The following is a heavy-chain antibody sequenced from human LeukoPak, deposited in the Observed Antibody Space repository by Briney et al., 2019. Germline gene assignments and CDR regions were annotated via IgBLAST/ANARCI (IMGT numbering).Heavy chain of an antibody. J-gene: IGHJ4*02. D-gene: IGHD3-22*01. V-gene: IGHV3-73*01. Sequence: PGGSLRLSCAAPGFTFSGSAMHWVRQASGKGLEWVGRIRSKANSYATAYAASVKGRFTISRDDSKNTAYLQMNSLKTEDTAVYYCTSNYYDSSGYYETFDYWGQGTLVTVSS. CDR3: TSNYYDSSGYYETFDY. CDR2: IRSKANSYAT. CDR1: GFTFSGSA.